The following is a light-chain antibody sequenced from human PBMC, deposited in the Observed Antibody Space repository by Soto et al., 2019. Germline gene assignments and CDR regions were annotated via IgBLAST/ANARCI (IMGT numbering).Light chain of an antibody. CDR3: SSYAVLNHLV. CDR1: STDVGGYSY. Sequence: QSVLTQPPSASGSPGQSVTISCTGTSTDVGGYSYASWYQQHPGKAPKVMIYEVSKRPSGVPDRFSGSKSGNTASLTVSGLQAEEEAEYYCSSYAVLNHLVFVGGTKVTVL. CDR2: EVS. V-gene: IGLV2-8*01. J-gene: IGLJ2*01.